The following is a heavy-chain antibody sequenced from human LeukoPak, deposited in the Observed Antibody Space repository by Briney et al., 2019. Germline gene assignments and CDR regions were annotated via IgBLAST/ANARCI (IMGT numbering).Heavy chain of an antibody. D-gene: IGHD1-26*01. J-gene: IGHJ4*02. CDR3: ARASRRGDYYNFDY. CDR1: GDSISSYY. CDR2: IYYSGST. Sequence: SETLSLTCTVSGDSISSYYWSWIRQPPGKGLEWIGYIYYSGSTNSNPSLKSRVTISVDTSKDQFSLKLSSVTATDTAVYYCARASRRGDYYNFDYWGQGTLVTVSS. V-gene: IGHV4-59*01.